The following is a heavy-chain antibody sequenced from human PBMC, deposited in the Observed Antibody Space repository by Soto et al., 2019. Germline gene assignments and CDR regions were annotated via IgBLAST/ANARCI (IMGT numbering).Heavy chain of an antibody. CDR3: ARELAIFGVANDAFDI. D-gene: IGHD3-3*01. V-gene: IGHV3-33*01. CDR2: IWYDGSNK. CDR1: GFTFSSYG. Sequence: GGSLRLSCAASGFTFSSYGMHSVRQAPGKGLEWVAVIWYDGSNKYYADSVKGRFTISRDNSKNTLYLQMNSLRAEDTAVYYCARELAIFGVANDAFDIWGQGTMVTVSS. J-gene: IGHJ3*02.